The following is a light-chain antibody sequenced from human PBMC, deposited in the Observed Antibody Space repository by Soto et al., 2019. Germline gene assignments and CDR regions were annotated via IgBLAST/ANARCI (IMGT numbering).Light chain of an antibody. CDR3: QQYHNWPIT. V-gene: IGKV3-15*01. Sequence: MNQSPATLYIKQGERVTLSCRASQSVSSSHLAWYQQRPGQAPRLLIYGTSTRATDIPARFSGSGSGTEFTLTISSLQSEDLAVYSCQQYHNWPITFGQVTLLEV. CDR2: GTS. CDR1: QSVSSSH. J-gene: IGKJ5*01.